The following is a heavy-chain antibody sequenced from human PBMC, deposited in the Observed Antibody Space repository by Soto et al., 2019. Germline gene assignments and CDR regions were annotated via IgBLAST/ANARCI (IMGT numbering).Heavy chain of an antibody. J-gene: IGHJ4*02. V-gene: IGHV1-3*01. D-gene: IGHD3-3*01. CDR2: INAGSGNT. Sequence: ASVKVSCKASGYTFSSYAMHWVRQAPGQRLEWMGWINAGSGNTKYSQKFQGRVTITRDTSASTAYMELSSLRSEDTAVYYCAFYGGAPAPFTFDYCCPGPLLTGS. CDR3: AFYGGAPAPFTFDY. CDR1: GYTFSSYA.